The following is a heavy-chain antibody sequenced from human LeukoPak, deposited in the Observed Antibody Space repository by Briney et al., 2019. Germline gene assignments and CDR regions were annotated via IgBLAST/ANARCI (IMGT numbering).Heavy chain of an antibody. Sequence: GESLKISCKGSGYSFTSYWIGWVRQMPGKGLEWMGIIYPGDSDTRYSPSFQGQVTISADKSISTAYLQWSSLKASDTAMYYCSRQVGIVATSYYFDYWGQGTMVTV. CDR3: SRQVGIVATSYYFDY. D-gene: IGHD5-12*01. J-gene: IGHJ4*02. V-gene: IGHV5-51*01. CDR1: GYSFTSYW. CDR2: IYPGDSDT.